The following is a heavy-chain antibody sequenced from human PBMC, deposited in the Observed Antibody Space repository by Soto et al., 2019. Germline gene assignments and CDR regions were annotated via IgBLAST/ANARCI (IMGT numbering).Heavy chain of an antibody. J-gene: IGHJ3*02. D-gene: IGHD6-19*01. CDR2: MNPNSGNT. V-gene: IGHV1-8*01. Sequence: QVQLVQSGAEVKKPGASVKVSCKASGYTFTSYDINWVLQATGQGLEWMGWMNPNSGNTGYAQKFQGRVTMTRNTSISTADMELSSLRSEDTAVYYCARGREQWLVRGDALAIWGQGTMVTVSS. CDR3: ARGREQWLVRGDALAI. CDR1: GYTFTSYD.